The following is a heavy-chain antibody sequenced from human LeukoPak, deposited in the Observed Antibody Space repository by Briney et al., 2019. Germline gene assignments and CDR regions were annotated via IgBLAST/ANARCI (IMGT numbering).Heavy chain of an antibody. CDR1: GGSISSSSYY. CDR3: ARDPETRYYDSSGRYHYFDY. CDR2: IYHSGST. D-gene: IGHD3-22*01. Sequence: SETLSLTCTVSGGSISSSSYYWGWIRQPPGKGLEWIGSIYHSGSTYYNPSLKSRVTISVDTSKNQFSLKLSSVTAADTAVYYCARDPETRYYDSSGRYHYFDYWGQGTLVTVSS. J-gene: IGHJ4*02. V-gene: IGHV4-39*07.